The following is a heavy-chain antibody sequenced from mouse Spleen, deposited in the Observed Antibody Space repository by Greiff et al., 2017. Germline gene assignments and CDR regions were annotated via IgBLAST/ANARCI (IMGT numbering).Heavy chain of an antibody. CDR3: ARRGDRYDVYWFAY. Sequence: DVMLVESGGGLVKLGGSLKLSCAASGLTFSSYAMSWVRQTPEKRLEWVATISSGGGNTYYPDSVKGRFTISRDNAKNTLYLQMSSLKSEDTAMYYCARRGDRYDVYWFAYWGQGTLVTVSA. D-gene: IGHD2-14*01. J-gene: IGHJ3*01. CDR1: GLTFSSYA. V-gene: IGHV5-9*01. CDR2: ISSGGGNT.